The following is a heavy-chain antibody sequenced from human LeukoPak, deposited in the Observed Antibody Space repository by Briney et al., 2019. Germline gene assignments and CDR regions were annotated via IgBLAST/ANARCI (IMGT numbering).Heavy chain of an antibody. D-gene: IGHD2-2*01. CDR3: ARETDSTLFDY. J-gene: IGHJ4*02. CDR1: GFTLSTFA. CDR2: ISTSGSTI. Sequence: GGSLRLSCAASGFTLSTFAMHWVRQAPGKGLEWVSYISTSGSTIFYADSVKGRFTISRDNAKSSLYLQMNSLRAEDTAVYFCARETDSTLFDYWGQGTLVTVSS. V-gene: IGHV3-48*03.